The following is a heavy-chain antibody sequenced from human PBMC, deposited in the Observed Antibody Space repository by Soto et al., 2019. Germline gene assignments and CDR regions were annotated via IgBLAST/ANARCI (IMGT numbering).Heavy chain of an antibody. CDR3: ARDMKSVRFWGTNGFDP. Sequence: GGSLRLSCVASGFNFGSFGMSWVRQAPGKGLEWVPSITLSSSYIYYADSVKGRFTVSRDNAKNSLYLDMKSLTVDDTAVYYCARDMKSVRFWGTNGFDPWGQGTLVTVSS. J-gene: IGHJ5*02. CDR2: ITLSSSYI. V-gene: IGHV3-21*01. CDR1: GFNFGSFG. D-gene: IGHD3-16*01.